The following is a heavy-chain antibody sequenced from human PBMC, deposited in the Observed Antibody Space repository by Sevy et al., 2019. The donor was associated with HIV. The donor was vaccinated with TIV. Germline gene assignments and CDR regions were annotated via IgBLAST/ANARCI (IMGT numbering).Heavy chain of an antibody. Sequence: GGSLRLSCAASGFIFSKFALSWVRQAPGRGLEWVSAVSGNDGSTYYAASVKGRFTISRDISENMLYLQMNSLSAEDTAVYYCANYFSYGGNSWNFDFWGQGTLVTVSS. CDR3: ANYFSYGGNSWNFDF. CDR2: VSGNDGST. CDR1: GFIFSKFA. V-gene: IGHV3-23*01. J-gene: IGHJ4*02. D-gene: IGHD4-17*01.